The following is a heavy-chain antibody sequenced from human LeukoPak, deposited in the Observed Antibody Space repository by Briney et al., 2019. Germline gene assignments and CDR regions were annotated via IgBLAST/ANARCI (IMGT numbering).Heavy chain of an antibody. V-gene: IGHV3-48*03. CDR2: ISSSGSTI. Sequence: PGGSLRLSCAAFGFTFSSYEMNWVRQAPGKGLEWVSYISSSGSTIYYADSVKGRFTISRDNAKNSLYLQMNSLRAEDTAVYYCARAQKTYFDYWGQGTLVTVSS. J-gene: IGHJ4*02. CDR3: ARAQKTYFDY. CDR1: GFTFSSYE.